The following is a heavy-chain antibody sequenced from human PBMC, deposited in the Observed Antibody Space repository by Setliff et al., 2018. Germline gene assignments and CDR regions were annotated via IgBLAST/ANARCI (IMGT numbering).Heavy chain of an antibody. V-gene: IGHV4-61*09. J-gene: IGHJ4*02. Sequence: LSLTCTVSGGSISSGSYYWSWIRQPAGKGLEWIGHIYTSGSTYYNPSLKSRVTISIDASKNQFSLKLDSVTAADTAVYYCARTDDYYNFYAYWGQGTLVTVSS. CDR2: IYTSGST. CDR3: ARTDDYYNFYAY. CDR1: GGSISSGSYY. D-gene: IGHD3-3*01.